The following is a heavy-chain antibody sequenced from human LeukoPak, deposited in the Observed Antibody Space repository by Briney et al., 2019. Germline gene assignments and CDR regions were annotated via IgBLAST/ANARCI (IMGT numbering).Heavy chain of an antibody. V-gene: IGHV4-39*07. D-gene: IGHD3-22*01. CDR1: GDSISSSSYY. Sequence: PSETLSLTCTVSGDSISSSSYYWGWIRQPPGKELEWIGSIYYSGSTYYNPSLNSRVTISVDTSKNQFSLKLSSVTAADTAVYYCARYLTYYYDSSGAQFDYWGQGTLVTVSS. CDR2: IYYSGST. CDR3: ARYLTYYYDSSGAQFDY. J-gene: IGHJ4*02.